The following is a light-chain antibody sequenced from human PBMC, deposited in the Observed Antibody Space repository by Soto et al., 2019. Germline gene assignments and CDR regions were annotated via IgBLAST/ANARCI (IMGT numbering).Light chain of an antibody. CDR2: DAS. V-gene: IGKV3-11*01. CDR3: QRRSNWLT. CDR1: QSVSSY. Sequence: EIVLTQSPATLSLSPGERATLSCRASQSVSSYLAWYQQKPGQAPRLLIYDASNRATGIPARFSGSGSGTDSTLTISSLEPEDFAVYYCQRRSNWLTFGGGAKVEIK. J-gene: IGKJ4*01.